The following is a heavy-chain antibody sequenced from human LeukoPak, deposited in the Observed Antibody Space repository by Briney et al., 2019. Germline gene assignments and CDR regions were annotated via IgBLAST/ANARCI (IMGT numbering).Heavy chain of an antibody. CDR1: GGSISSNTYY. J-gene: IGHJ4*02. CDR2: IYTSGST. Sequence: SETLSLTCTVSGGSISSNTYYWGWIRQPPGKGLEWIGRIYTSGSTNYNPSLKSRVTMSVDTSKNQFSLKLSSVTAADTAVYYCARDRGDSSGYSFDYWGQGTLVTVSS. V-gene: IGHV4-39*07. D-gene: IGHD3-22*01. CDR3: ARDRGDSSGYSFDY.